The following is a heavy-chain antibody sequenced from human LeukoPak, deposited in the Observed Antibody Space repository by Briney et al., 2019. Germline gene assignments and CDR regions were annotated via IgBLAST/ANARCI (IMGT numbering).Heavy chain of an antibody. CDR3: ARGQSSSSWYRTLGY. CDR1: GGSISSSNW. D-gene: IGHD6-13*01. V-gene: IGHV4-4*02. J-gene: IGHJ4*02. CDR2: IYHSGST. Sequence: SETLSLTCAVSGGSISSSNWWSWVRQPPGKGLEWFGEIYHSGSTNYNPSLKSRVTISVDKSKNQFSLKLSSVTAADTAVYYCARGQSSSSWYRTLGYWGQGTLVTVSS.